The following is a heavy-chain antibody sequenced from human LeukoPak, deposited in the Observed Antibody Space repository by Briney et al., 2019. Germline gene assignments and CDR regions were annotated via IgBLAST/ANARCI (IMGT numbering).Heavy chain of an antibody. V-gene: IGHV1-8*01. Sequence: ASVKVSCKASGYTFTSYDINWVRQATGQGLEWMGWMNPNSGNTGYAQKFQGRVTMTRHTSISQAYMELSSLRSEDTAVYYCARVVGAVAAYYYYGMDVWGQGTTVTVSS. CDR1: GYTFTSYD. CDR2: MNPNSGNT. J-gene: IGHJ6*02. CDR3: ARVVGAVAAYYYYGMDV. D-gene: IGHD6-19*01.